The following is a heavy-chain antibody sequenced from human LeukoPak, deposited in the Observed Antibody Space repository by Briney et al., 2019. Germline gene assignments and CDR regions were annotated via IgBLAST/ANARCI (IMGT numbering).Heavy chain of an antibody. CDR1: GFRFTTYW. J-gene: IGHJ5*02. CDR3: ARQWWGNDYMPKYNWFDP. V-gene: IGHV5-51*01. D-gene: IGHD4-11*01. Sequence: GESLQISWKGSGFRFTTYWIGWVRQMPGKGLEWMGIIYPADSNTRYSPSFQGQVTISADKSTNTAYLQWSSLKASDTAMYYCARQWWGNDYMPKYNWFDPWGQGTLVTVSS. CDR2: IYPADSNT.